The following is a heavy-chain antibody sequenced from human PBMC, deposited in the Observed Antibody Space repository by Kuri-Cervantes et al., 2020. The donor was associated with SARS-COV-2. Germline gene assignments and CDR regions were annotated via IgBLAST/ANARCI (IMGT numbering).Heavy chain of an antibody. Sequence: SGPTLVKPTQTLTLTCTFSGFSLSTSGMCVSWIRQPPGKALEWLARIDWDDDKYYSTSLKTRLTISKDTSKNQVVLTMTNMDPVDTATYYCARTYYDILTGYLYGMNVWGQGTTVTVSS. CDR2: IDWDDDK. CDR1: GFSLSTSGMC. CDR3: ARTYYDILTGYLYGMNV. D-gene: IGHD3-9*01. V-gene: IGHV2-70*11. J-gene: IGHJ6*02.